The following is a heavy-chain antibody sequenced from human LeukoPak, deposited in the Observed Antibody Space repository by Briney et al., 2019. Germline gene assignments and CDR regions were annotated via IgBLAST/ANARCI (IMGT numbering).Heavy chain of an antibody. V-gene: IGHV3-33*06. Sequence: HPGGSLRLSCAASGFTFSSYGMHWVRQAPGKGLEWVAVIWYDGSNKYYADSVKGRFTISRDNSKNTLYLQMNSLRAEDTAVYYCAKSNSTFGDPFDYWGQGTLVTVSS. CDR3: AKSNSTFGDPFDY. D-gene: IGHD3-16*01. J-gene: IGHJ4*02. CDR2: IWYDGSNK. CDR1: GFTFSSYG.